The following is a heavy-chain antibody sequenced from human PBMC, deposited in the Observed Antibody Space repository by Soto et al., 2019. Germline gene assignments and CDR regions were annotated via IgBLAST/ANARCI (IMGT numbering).Heavy chain of an antibody. Sequence: QSQTLSLTCAISGDSVSSNSAAWNWIRQSPSRGLEWLGRTYYRSKWYNDYAVSVKSRITINPDTSKNQFSLQLNSVTPEDTAVYYCARDRVYCSSTSCFSYYYYGMDVWGQGTTVTVSS. V-gene: IGHV6-1*01. CDR2: TYYRSKWYN. D-gene: IGHD2-2*01. J-gene: IGHJ6*02. CDR1: GDSVSSNSAA. CDR3: ARDRVYCSSTSCFSYYYYGMDV.